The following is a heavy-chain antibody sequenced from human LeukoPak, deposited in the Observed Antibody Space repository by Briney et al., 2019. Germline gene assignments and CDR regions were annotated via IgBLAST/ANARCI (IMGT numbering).Heavy chain of an antibody. V-gene: IGHV3-23*01. CDR2: ITGSGAGT. Sequence: GGSLRLSCAASGFTFTTYAMTWVRQAPGKGLEWVSSITGSGAGTYYADSVKGRFTISRDNSKNTLYLQMNSLRAEDTAVYYCAKATDSSVYYYEYSPDYWGQGTLVTVSS. D-gene: IGHD3-22*01. CDR3: AKATDSSVYYYEYSPDY. CDR1: GFTFTTYA. J-gene: IGHJ4*02.